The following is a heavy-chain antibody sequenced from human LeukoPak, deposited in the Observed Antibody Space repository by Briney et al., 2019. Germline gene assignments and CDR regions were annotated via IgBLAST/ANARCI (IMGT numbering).Heavy chain of an antibody. V-gene: IGHV5-51*01. D-gene: IGHD2-2*01. CDR1: EYNFANYW. CDR3: ASGRPAAPDY. CDR2: IYPGDSDT. J-gene: IGHJ4*02. Sequence: GESLKISCKASEYNFANYWIGWVRQMPGKGLEWMGIIYPGDSDTRYSPSFQGQVTISADKSISTAYLQWSSLKASDTAMYYCASGRPAAPDYWGQGTLVTVSS.